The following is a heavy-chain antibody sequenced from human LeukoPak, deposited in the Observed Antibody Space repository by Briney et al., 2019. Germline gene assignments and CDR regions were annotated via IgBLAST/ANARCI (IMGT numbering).Heavy chain of an antibody. V-gene: IGHV3-21*01. CDR3: AKVIRGGYGMDV. CDR2: ISSTSRYI. CDR1: GFTFSSYS. Sequence: GGSLRLSCVASGFTFSSYSMNWVRQAPGKGLEWVSCISSTSRYIYYADSVKGRFTISRDNAENSLSLQLNSLRDEDTAVYFCAKVIRGGYGMDVWGQGTTVTVSS. D-gene: IGHD3-10*01. J-gene: IGHJ6*02.